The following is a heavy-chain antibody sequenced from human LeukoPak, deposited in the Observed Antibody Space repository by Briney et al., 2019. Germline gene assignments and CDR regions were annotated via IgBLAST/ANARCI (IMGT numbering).Heavy chain of an antibody. Sequence: ASVKVSCKASGYTLTIYYMHWVRQAPGQGLEWMGIINPSGGSTSYAQKFQGRVTMTRDTSTSTVYMELSSLRSEDTAVYYCARRRAAAGPYFDYWGQGTLVTVSS. D-gene: IGHD6-13*01. CDR2: INPSGGST. CDR1: GYTLTIYY. CDR3: ARRRAAAGPYFDY. J-gene: IGHJ4*02. V-gene: IGHV1-46*01.